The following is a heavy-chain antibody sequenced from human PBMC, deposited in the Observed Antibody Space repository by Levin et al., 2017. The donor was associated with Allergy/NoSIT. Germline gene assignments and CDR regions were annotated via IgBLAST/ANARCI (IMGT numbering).Heavy chain of an antibody. V-gene: IGHV3-30*18. CDR1: GFTFNSYA. CDR3: AKDLTNTGYCGGGSCYRLDY. Sequence: GGSLRLSCAASGFTFNSYAMHWVRQAPGKGLEWVAFISSDGGDIFYVDSVKGRFTISRDNSRDTLYLQMNSLRAEDTAVYFCAKDLTNTGYCGGGSCYRLDYWGQGTLVTVSS. D-gene: IGHD2-15*01. J-gene: IGHJ4*02. CDR2: ISSDGGDI.